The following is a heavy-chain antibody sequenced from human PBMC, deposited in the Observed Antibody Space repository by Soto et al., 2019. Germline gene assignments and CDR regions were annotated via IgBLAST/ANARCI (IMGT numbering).Heavy chain of an antibody. CDR3: VKKSEIAVPRYSFDL. V-gene: IGHV3-23*01. CDR1: GFTFGSYA. J-gene: IGHJ4*02. CDR2: MNGGGGST. Sequence: PGGSLRLSCAASGFTFGSYAMSWVRQAPGKGLEWVSSMNGGGGSTYYAESVQGRFTISRDNSKNTLYLQMNSLRVEDTAVYYCVKKSEIAVPRYSFDLWGQGTLVTVSS. D-gene: IGHD2-21*01.